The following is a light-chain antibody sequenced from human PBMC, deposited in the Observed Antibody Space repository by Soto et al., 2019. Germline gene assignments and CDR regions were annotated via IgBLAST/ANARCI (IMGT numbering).Light chain of an antibody. J-gene: IGLJ1*01. CDR1: NIGRKS. V-gene: IGLV3-21*02. Sequence: SYELTQPPSVSVAPGQTARITCEGDNIGRKSVHWYQQKTGQAPVLVVHEYTERPAGITERLSGASSGNTATLTISSVEAGDEADYYCQVWDSSSDHYVFGTGTKLTVL. CDR3: QVWDSSSDHYV. CDR2: EYT.